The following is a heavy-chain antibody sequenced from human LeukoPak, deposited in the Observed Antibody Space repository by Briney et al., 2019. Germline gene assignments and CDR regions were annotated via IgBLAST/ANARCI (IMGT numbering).Heavy chain of an antibody. J-gene: IGHJ5*02. V-gene: IGHV1-8*01. CDR1: VYTFTSYD. CDR3: ARGSGVYSSGWYDWFDP. CDR2: MNPNSGNT. D-gene: IGHD6-19*01. Sequence: GASVKVSCKPSVYTFTSYDINWVRQATGRGLEWMGWMNPNSGNTGYAQKFQGRVTMTRNTSISTAYMELSSLRSEDTAVYYCARGSGVYSSGWYDWFDPWGQGTLVTVSS.